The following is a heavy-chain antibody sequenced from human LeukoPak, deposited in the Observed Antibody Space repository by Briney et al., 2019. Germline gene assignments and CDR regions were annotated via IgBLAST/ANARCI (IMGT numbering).Heavy chain of an antibody. CDR2: ISGSGGAT. Sequence: PGGSLRLSCSASGFTFSSYAMHWVRQAPGKGLEYGSAISGSGGATYYADSVKGRFTISRDNSKNTLYLQMSSLRPEDTAVYYCVSLPRTTVTTSGDYWGQGTLVTVSS. D-gene: IGHD4-17*01. CDR3: VSLPRTTVTTSGDY. CDR1: GFTFSSYA. V-gene: IGHV3-64D*06. J-gene: IGHJ4*02.